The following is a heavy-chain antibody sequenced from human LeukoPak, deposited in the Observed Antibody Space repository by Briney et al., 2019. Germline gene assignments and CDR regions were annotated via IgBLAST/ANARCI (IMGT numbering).Heavy chain of an antibody. V-gene: IGHV3-21*01. D-gene: IGHD2-2*01. CDR2: ISSSSSYI. CDR3: ARAGGVCSSTSCYADGSDY. CDR1: GFTVSSNY. Sequence: GGSLRLSCAASGFTVSSNYMGWVRQAPGKGLEWVSSISSSSSYIYYADSVKGRFTISRDNAKNSLYLQMNSLRAEDTAVYYCARAGGVCSSTSCYADGSDYWGQGTLVTVSS. J-gene: IGHJ4*02.